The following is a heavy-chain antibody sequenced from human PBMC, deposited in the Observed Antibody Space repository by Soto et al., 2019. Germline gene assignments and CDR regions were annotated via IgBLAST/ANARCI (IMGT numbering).Heavy chain of an antibody. CDR2: ISSSSSYI. Sequence: GGSLRLSCAASGFTFSSYSMNWVRQAPGKGLEWVSSISSSSSYIYYADPVKGRFTTSRDNAKNSLYLQMNSLRAEDTAVYYCARDRSYTSVYGMDVWGQGTTVTVSS. J-gene: IGHJ6*02. V-gene: IGHV3-21*01. CDR1: GFTFSSYS. D-gene: IGHD3-16*02. CDR3: ARDRSYTSVYGMDV.